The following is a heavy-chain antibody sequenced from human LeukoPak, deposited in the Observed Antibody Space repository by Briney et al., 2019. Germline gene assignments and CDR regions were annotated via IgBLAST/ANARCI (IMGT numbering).Heavy chain of an antibody. D-gene: IGHD6-19*01. CDR3: AKDLRVAGSDYYYGMDV. J-gene: IGHJ6*02. CDR2: ISGSGGST. Sequence: PGGSLKLSCAASGFTFSGYAMSWVRQAPGKGLEWVSAISGSGGSTYYADPVKGRFTISRDNSKNTLYLQMNSLRAEDTAVYYCAKDLRVAGSDYYYGMDVWGQGATVTVSS. V-gene: IGHV3-23*01. CDR1: GFTFSGYA.